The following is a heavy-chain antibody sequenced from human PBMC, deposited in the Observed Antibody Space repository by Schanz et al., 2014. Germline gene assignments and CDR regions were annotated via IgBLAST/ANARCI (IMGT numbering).Heavy chain of an antibody. J-gene: IGHJ3*02. CDR3: ARDLPYCDGGKCYSDGFDI. D-gene: IGHD2-21*01. V-gene: IGHV3-48*01. CDR2: ISSSGTTI. CDR1: GFAFSSYS. Sequence: VQLVESGGGVVQPGGSLRLSCTASGFAFSSYSMNWVRQAPGKGLEWVSYISSSGTTIYYADSVKGRFTISRDNAKNSLFLQMNSLRVEDTAVYYCARDLPYCDGGKCYSDGFDIWGQGTLVTISS.